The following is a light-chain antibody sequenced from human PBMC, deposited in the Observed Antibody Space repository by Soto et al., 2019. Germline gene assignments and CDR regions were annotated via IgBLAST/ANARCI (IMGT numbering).Light chain of an antibody. CDR1: SSNIGSST. J-gene: IGLJ1*01. CDR3: AAWDDSLNGFV. Sequence: QSVLTQPPSASGAPGQRVTISCSGSSSNIGSSTVNWYQQLPGTAPKLLIYTNNQRPSGVRDRFSGSRSGTSASLAISGLQSEDEADYYCAAWDDSLNGFVFGTGTKSPS. V-gene: IGLV1-44*01. CDR2: TNN.